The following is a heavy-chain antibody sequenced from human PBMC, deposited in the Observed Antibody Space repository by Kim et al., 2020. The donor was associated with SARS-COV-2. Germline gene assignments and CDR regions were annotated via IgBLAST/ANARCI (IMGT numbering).Heavy chain of an antibody. J-gene: IGHJ4*02. D-gene: IGHD2-15*01. CDR3: ARDGGEGSCHDY. CDR2: IYYSGST. V-gene: IGHV4-39*07. CDR1: GGSISSSSYY. Sequence: SETLSLTCTVSGGSISSSSYYWGWIRQPPGKGLEWIGSIYYSGSTYYNPSLKSRVTISVDTSKNQFSLKLSSVTAADTAVYYCARDGGEGSCHDYWGQGTLVTVSS.